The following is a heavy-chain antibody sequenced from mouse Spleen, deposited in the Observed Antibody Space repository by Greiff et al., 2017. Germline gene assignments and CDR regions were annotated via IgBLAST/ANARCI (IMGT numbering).Heavy chain of an antibody. Sequence: VQLQQSGAELVRPGASVTLSCKASGYTFTDYVMHWVKQTPVHGLEWIGAIDPETGGTAYNQKFKGKAILTADKSSSTAYMELRSLTSEDSAVYYCTREKLGLYFDYWGQGTTLTVSS. J-gene: IGHJ2*01. CDR3: TREKLGLYFDY. CDR1: GYTFTDYV. D-gene: IGHD4-1*01. V-gene: IGHV1-15*01. CDR2: IDPETGGT.